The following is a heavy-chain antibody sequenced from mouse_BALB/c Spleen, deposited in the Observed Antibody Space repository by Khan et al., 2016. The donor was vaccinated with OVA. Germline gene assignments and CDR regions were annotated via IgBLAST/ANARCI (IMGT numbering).Heavy chain of an antibody. J-gene: IGHJ4*01. V-gene: IGHV2-6-7*01. CDR1: GFSLTGYG. CDR2: IWGDGST. D-gene: IGHD2-1*01. CDR3: ARADYGNYREAMDY. Sequence: VQLQESGPGLVAPSQRLSITCTVSGFSLTGYGVNWVRQPPGKGLEWLGMIWGDGSTDYNSVLKSRLSISKDNSKSQIFLKMNSLQTDDTARYYCARADYGNYREAMDYWGQGTSVTVSS.